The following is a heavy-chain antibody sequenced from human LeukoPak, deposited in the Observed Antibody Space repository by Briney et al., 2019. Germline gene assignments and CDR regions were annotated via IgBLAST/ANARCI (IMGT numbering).Heavy chain of an antibody. CDR1: GFTLRFYA. CDR3: VKESRSAGSLH. CDR2: ISSNGDST. J-gene: IGHJ1*01. D-gene: IGHD3-10*01. V-gene: IGHV3-64D*06. Sequence: GGSLRLSCSGSGFTLRFYAMQWVRQAPGKGREDVSTISSNGDSTQYADSVKGRFNISRDNSKNTLYLQMSSLRAEDTAVYHCVKESRSAGSLHWGQGTLVTVSS.